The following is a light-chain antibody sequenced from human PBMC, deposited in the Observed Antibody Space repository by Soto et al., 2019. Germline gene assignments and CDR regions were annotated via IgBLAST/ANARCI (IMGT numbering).Light chain of an antibody. Sequence: EIVLTQSPATLSLSPGERATLSCRASQFVISSYLAWYQQKPGQAPRLLIYGASSRATGIPDRFSGSGSGTDFTLTISRLEPEDFAVYYCQQYGSSPITFGQGTRLEIK. CDR2: GAS. CDR1: QFVISSY. CDR3: QQYGSSPIT. V-gene: IGKV3-20*01. J-gene: IGKJ5*01.